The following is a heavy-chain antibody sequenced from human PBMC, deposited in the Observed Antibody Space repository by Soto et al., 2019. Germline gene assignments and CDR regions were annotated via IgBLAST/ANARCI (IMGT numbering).Heavy chain of an antibody. CDR2: IHYSGST. D-gene: IGHD3-22*01. CDR1: GGSISRYY. V-gene: IGHV4-59*01. J-gene: IGHJ4*02. Sequence: QVQLQESGPGLVRPSETLSLTCSVSGGSISRYYWSWIRQPPGKGREGIGYIHYSGSTNYNPSLKSRVTISGDTSKNHLSLKLSSVTAADTAVYYCARYIDYDSSGYPTELDFWGQGTLVTVSS. CDR3: ARYIDYDSSGYPTELDF.